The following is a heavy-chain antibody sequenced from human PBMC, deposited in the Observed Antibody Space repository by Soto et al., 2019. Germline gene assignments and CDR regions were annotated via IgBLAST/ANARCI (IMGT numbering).Heavy chain of an antibody. D-gene: IGHD5-18*01. J-gene: IGHJ4*02. V-gene: IGHV3-74*01. Sequence: GGSLRLSCAASGFTFSSYWMHWVRQAPGKGLVWVSRINPDGSATNYADSVKGRFTISRDNAKNTLYLQMNSLRAEDTAVFYCGRGGSDSPMAPGYWGQGALVTVSS. CDR1: GFTFSSYW. CDR2: INPDGSAT. CDR3: GRGGSDSPMAPGY.